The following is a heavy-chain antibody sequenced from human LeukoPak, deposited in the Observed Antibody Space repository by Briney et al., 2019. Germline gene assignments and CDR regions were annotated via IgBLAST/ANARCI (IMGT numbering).Heavy chain of an antibody. CDR3: AKGGATRGRFED. J-gene: IGHJ4*02. D-gene: IGHD1-26*01. CDR2: MRQDGSEI. CDR1: GFPFNVQT. Sequence: GGSLRLSCAASGFPFNVQTMSWVRQAPGKGLDWVASMRQDGSEIYYVDSVKGRFTISRDNTKNSLYLKMNRLRAEDTAVYYCAKGGATRGRFEDWGQGTLVTVSS. V-gene: IGHV3-7*01.